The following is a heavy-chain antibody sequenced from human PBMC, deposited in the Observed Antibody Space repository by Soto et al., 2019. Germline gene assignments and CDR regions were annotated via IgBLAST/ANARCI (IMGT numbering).Heavy chain of an antibody. V-gene: IGHV3-23*01. Sequence: GGSLRLSCAASGFTFSSYAMSWVRQAPGKGLEWVSAISGSGGSTYYADSVKGRFTISRDNSKNTLYLQMNSLRAEDTAVYYCAKDSPSHSSGLGGVAEYFQHWGQGTLVTVSS. J-gene: IGHJ1*01. CDR3: AKDSPSHSSGLGGVAEYFQH. CDR1: GFTFSSYA. CDR2: ISGSGGST. D-gene: IGHD6-19*01.